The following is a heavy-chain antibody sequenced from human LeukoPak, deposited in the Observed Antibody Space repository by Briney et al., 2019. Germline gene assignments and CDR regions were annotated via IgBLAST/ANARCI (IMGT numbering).Heavy chain of an antibody. CDR3: ARGDGRDGYRGKLDY. CDR2: INHSGST. Sequence: SETLSLTCAVYSGSFSGYYWSWIRQPPGKGLEWIGEINHSGSTSHNPSLKSRVTISVDTSKNQFSLKLTSVTAADTALYYCARGDGRDGYRGKLDYWGQGTLVTVSS. D-gene: IGHD5-24*01. V-gene: IGHV4-34*01. J-gene: IGHJ4*02. CDR1: SGSFSGYY.